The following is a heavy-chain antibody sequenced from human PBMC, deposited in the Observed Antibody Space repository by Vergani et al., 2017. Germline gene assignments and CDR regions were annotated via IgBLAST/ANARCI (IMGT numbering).Heavy chain of an antibody. CDR1: GFSLSTSGVG. CDR2: IYWNDDK. Sequence: QITLKESGPTLVKPTQPLTLTCTFSGFSLSTSGVGVGWIRQPPGKALEWLALIYWNDDKAYSPSLKSRLTITKDTSKNQAVLIMTNMDPVDTATYYCAHSVGATTNYYYYGMDVWGQGTTVTVSS. J-gene: IGHJ6*02. V-gene: IGHV2-5*01. D-gene: IGHD1-26*01. CDR3: AHSVGATTNYYYYGMDV.